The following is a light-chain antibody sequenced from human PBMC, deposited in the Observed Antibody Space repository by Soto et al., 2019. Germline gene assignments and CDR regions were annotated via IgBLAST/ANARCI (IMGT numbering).Light chain of an antibody. V-gene: IGLV2-14*01. J-gene: IGLJ3*02. Sequence: QSVLTQPASVSGSPGQSITISCTGTSSDIGGYNYVSWYQQLPGKAPELMIYEVSLRPSGISNRFSGSKSGNTASLTISGLQAEDEADYYCTSYTRSSTRVFGGGTKVTVL. CDR3: TSYTRSSTRV. CDR1: SSDIGGYNY. CDR2: EVS.